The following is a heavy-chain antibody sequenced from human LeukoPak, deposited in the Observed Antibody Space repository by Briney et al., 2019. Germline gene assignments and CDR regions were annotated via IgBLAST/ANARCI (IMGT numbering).Heavy chain of an antibody. CDR2: INHSGST. CDR3: ARGNYYDSSGYRYYYYYYMDV. D-gene: IGHD3-22*01. J-gene: IGHJ6*03. Sequence: SETLSLTCAVYGGSFSGYYWSWIRQPPGKGLEWIGEINHSGSTNYNPSLKSRVTISVDTSKNQFSLKLSSVTAADTAVYYCARGNYYDSSGYRYYYYYYMDVWGKGTTVTVSS. CDR1: GGSFSGYY. V-gene: IGHV4-34*01.